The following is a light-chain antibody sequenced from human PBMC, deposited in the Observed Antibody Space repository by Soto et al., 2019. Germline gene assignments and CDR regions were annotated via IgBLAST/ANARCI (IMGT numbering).Light chain of an antibody. J-gene: IGKJ4*01. CDR2: AAS. Sequence: DIQMTQSPSSLSASVGDRVTITCRASQSISSYLNWYQQKPGKAPKFLIYAASSLQSGVPSRFSGSGSGTDFTLTISSLQPEYFATYYCQQSYSTLLTFGGGTKVEIK. CDR1: QSISSY. CDR3: QQSYSTLLT. V-gene: IGKV1-39*01.